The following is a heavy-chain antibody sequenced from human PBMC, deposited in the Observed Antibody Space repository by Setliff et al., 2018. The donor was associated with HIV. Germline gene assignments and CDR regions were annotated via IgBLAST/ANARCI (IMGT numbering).Heavy chain of an antibody. CDR1: GGSIRSHY. D-gene: IGHD2-2*01. V-gene: IGHV4-59*11. CDR3: ARGQWPAPRPDFSDGYYSYGMDV. CDR2: FYYSGSP. Sequence: SETLSLTCTVSGGSIRSHYWNWIRQSPGKGLEWIAYFYYSGSPNYNPSLKSRVTMSVDTSKNQISLTLTSVTAADAAVYYCARGQWPAPRPDFSDGYYSYGMDVWGQGTTVTVSS. J-gene: IGHJ6*02.